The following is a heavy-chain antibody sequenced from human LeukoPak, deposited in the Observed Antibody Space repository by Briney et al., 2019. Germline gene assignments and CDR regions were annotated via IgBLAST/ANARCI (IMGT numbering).Heavy chain of an antibody. D-gene: IGHD3-22*01. CDR3: AKDQNYYDSSGYYNPFDY. CDR1: GFTFSRYW. CDR2: IKQDGSEK. J-gene: IGHJ4*02. Sequence: GGSLRLSCAASGFTFSRYWMSWVRQAPGKGLEWVANIKQDGSEKYYVDSVKGRFTISRDNAKNSLYLQMNSLRAEDTAVYYCAKDQNYYDSSGYYNPFDYWGQGTLVTVSS. V-gene: IGHV3-7*01.